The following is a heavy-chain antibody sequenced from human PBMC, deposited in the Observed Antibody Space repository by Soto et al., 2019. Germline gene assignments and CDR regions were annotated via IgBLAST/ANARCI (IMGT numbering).Heavy chain of an antibody. Sequence: SETLSLTCTVSGGSISSYYWSWIRQPPGKGLEWIGYIYYSGSTNYNPSLNSRVTISVDTSKNQFSLKLSSVTAAETAVYYCARVGAGYDFWSGNRGCLDYWGQGTLVTVSS. CDR1: GGSISSYY. V-gene: IGHV4-59*01. CDR3: ARVGAGYDFWSGNRGCLDY. CDR2: IYYSGST. J-gene: IGHJ4*02. D-gene: IGHD3-3*01.